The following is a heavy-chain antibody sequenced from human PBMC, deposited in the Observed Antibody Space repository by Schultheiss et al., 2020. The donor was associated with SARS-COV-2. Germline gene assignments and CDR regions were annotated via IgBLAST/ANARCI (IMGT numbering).Heavy chain of an antibody. CDR3: AREPYCSGGSCYSRHYYGMDV. D-gene: IGHD2-15*01. Sequence: ASVKVFCKASGYTFTSYGISWVRQAPGQGLEWMGWISAYNGNTNYAQKLQGRVTMTRDTSTSTAYMELRSLRSDDTAVYYCAREPYCSGGSCYSRHYYGMDVWGQGTTVTVSS. J-gene: IGHJ6*02. V-gene: IGHV1-18*01. CDR1: GYTFTSYG. CDR2: ISAYNGNT.